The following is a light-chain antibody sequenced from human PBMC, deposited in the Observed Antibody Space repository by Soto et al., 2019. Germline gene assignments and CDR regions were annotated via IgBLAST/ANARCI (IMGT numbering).Light chain of an antibody. J-gene: IGLJ1*01. CDR2: DVS. Sequence: QSVLTQPASGYGSPGQSITISCARTSSDVGGYNYVSWYQQHPGKAPKLRIYDVSNRPSGVSNRFSGSKSGNTASLTISGLQAEDEADYYCSSYTSSSTQVFGTGTKVTVL. CDR1: SSDVGGYNY. CDR3: SSYTSSSTQV. V-gene: IGLV2-14*01.